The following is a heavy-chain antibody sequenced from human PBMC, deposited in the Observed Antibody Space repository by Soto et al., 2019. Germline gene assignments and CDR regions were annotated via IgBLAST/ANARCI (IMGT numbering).Heavy chain of an antibody. V-gene: IGHV3-74*01. J-gene: IGHJ4*02. CDR2: INPDGSTT. Sequence: VQLVESGGGLVQPGGSLRLSCAASGFTFSSYWMHWVCQAPGKGLVWVSRINPDGSTTSYADSVKGRFTISRDSAKDTLYLQMNSLRAEDTAVYYCARVAIGSYYFEYWGQGTLVTVSS. D-gene: IGHD3-10*01. CDR3: ARVAIGSYYFEY. CDR1: GFTFSSYW.